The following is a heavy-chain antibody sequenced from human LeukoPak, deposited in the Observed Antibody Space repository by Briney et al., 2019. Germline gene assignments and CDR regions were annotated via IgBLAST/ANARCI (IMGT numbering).Heavy chain of an antibody. CDR3: ARDLSPSFALYGMDV. V-gene: IGHV1-18*01. CDR2: ISAYNGNT. D-gene: IGHD2/OR15-2a*01. CDR1: GYTFTSYG. J-gene: IGHJ6*02. Sequence: GASVKVSCKASGYTFTSYGISWVRQAPGQGLEWMGWISAYNGNTNYAQKLQGRVTMTTDTSTSTAYMELRSLRSDDTAVYYCARDLSPSFALYGMDVWGQGTTVTVSS.